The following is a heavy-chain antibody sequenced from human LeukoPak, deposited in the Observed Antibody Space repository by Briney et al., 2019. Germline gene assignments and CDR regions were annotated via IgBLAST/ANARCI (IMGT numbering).Heavy chain of an antibody. J-gene: IGHJ4*02. Sequence: SETLSLTCTVSGGSISSGGYYWSWIRQHPGKGLEWIGYIYYSGSTYYNPSLKSRVTISVDTSKNQFSLKLSSVTAADTAVYYCARGVDILTGYDYWGQGTLVTVSS. V-gene: IGHV4-31*03. CDR2: IYYSGST. CDR3: ARGVDILTGYDY. CDR1: GGSISSGGYY. D-gene: IGHD3-9*01.